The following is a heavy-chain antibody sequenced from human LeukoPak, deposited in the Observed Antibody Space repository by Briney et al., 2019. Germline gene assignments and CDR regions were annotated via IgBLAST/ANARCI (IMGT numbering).Heavy chain of an antibody. J-gene: IGHJ6*02. V-gene: IGHV1-2*02. CDR3: ARDGDFWSGSNGMDV. CDR1: GYTFTGYY. D-gene: IGHD3-3*01. Sequence: ASVKVSCKASGYTFTGYYMHWVRQAPGQGREWMGWINPNSGGTNYAQKFQGRVTMTRDTSISTAYMELSRLRSDDTAVYYCARDGDFWSGSNGMDVWGQGTTVTVSS. CDR2: INPNSGGT.